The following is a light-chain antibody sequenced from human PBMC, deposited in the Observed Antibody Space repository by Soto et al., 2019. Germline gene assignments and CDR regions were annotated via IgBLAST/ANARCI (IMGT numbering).Light chain of an antibody. J-gene: IGLJ2*01. V-gene: IGLV2-14*01. CDR2: EAS. CDR1: SSDVGAYNY. Sequence: QSALTQPASVSGSPGQSLTISCTGTSSDVGAYNYVSWYQQHPDKVPKLVIYEASNRPSGVSIRFSGSKSGNTASLTISELQAEDEADYYCSSYTSSSTVVFGGGTKLTVL. CDR3: SSYTSSSTVV.